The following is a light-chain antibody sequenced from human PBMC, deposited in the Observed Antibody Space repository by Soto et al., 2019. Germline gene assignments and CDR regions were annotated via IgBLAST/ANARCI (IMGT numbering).Light chain of an antibody. CDR1: SNDVGSCNC. V-gene: IGLV2-14*03. CDR2: DVT. Sequence: QSALTQPASVSGSPGQSITISCTGTSNDVGSCNCVSWYQQHPGKAPKLLISDVTTRPSGVSNRFSGSKSANTASLTISGLQPEDEADYYCSSYSTIATRVFGSGTKVTV. J-gene: IGLJ1*01. CDR3: SSYSTIATRV.